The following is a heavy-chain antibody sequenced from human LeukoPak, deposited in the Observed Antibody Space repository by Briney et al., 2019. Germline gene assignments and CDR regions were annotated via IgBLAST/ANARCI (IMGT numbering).Heavy chain of an antibody. CDR1: GGSMSSHINY. V-gene: IGHV4-39*07. CDR2: ISHGGTA. D-gene: IGHD2-2*01. CDR3: AREGCSGTNCLYYFYYMDV. J-gene: IGHJ6*03. Sequence: PSETLSLTCTVSGGSMSSHINYWGWIRQPPGKGLEWIGSISHGGTAYYKPSLKSRVTISVDTSNNQFSLKLSSVTAADTAVYYCAREGCSGTNCLYYFYYMDVWGKGTTVTVSS.